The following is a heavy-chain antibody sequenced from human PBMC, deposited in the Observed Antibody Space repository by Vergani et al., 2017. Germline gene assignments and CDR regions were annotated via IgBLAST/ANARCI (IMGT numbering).Heavy chain of an antibody. D-gene: IGHD6-19*01. V-gene: IGHV4-59*01. CDR3: ARGRGYSSGWYVY. J-gene: IGHJ4*02. Sequence: QVQLQESGPGLVKPSETLSLTCTVSGGSISSYYWSWIRQPPGKGLEWIGDIYYSGSTNYNPSLKSRVTISVETSKNQFSLKLSSVTAADTAVYYCARGRGYSSGWYVYWGQGTLVTVSS. CDR1: GGSISSYY. CDR2: IYYSGST.